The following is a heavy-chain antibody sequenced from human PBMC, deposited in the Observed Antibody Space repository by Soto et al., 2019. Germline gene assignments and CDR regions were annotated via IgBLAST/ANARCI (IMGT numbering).Heavy chain of an antibody. Sequence: GGSLRLSCAASGFTFSSYSMNWVRQAPGKGLEWVSYISSSSSTIYYADSVEGRFTISRDNAKNSLYLQMNSLRDEDTAVYYCARDQKWLVRDAFDIWGQGTMVTVSS. V-gene: IGHV3-48*02. CDR2: ISSSSSTI. CDR3: ARDQKWLVRDAFDI. CDR1: GFTFSSYS. D-gene: IGHD6-19*01. J-gene: IGHJ3*02.